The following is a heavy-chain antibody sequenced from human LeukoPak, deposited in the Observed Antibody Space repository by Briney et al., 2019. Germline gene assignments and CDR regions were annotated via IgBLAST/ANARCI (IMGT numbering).Heavy chain of an antibody. CDR2: IYTSGST. D-gene: IGHD3-3*01. Sequence: SETLSLTCTVSGGSISSYYWSWIRQPAGKGLEWIGRIYTSGSTNYNPSLKSRVTISVDTSKNQFSLKLSSVTAADTAVYYCARDGDYDFWSGYYNTYAFDIWGQGTMVTVSS. CDR1: GGSISSYY. CDR3: ARDGDYDFWSGYYNTYAFDI. V-gene: IGHV4-4*07. J-gene: IGHJ3*02.